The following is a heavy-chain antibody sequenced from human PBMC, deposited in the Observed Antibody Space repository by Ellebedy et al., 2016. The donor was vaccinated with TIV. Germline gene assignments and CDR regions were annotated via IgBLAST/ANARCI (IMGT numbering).Heavy chain of an antibody. CDR2: IRKKANSYTT. J-gene: IGHJ6*02. CDR3: ARITVMVVAGTNYYGMDV. D-gene: IGHD2-15*01. V-gene: IGHV3-72*01. CDR1: GFTFSDHY. Sequence: PGGSLRLSCAASGFTFSDHYMDWVRQAPGKGLEWVGRIRKKANSYTTEYAASVKGRFTISRDDSKNSLYLQMNSLKTEDTAVYYCARITVMVVAGTNYYGMDVWGQGTTVTVS.